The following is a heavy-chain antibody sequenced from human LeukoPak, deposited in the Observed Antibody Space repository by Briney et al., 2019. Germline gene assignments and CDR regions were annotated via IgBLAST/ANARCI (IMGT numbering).Heavy chain of an antibody. V-gene: IGHV1-3*03. J-gene: IGHJ5*02. CDR2: INAGNGNT. CDR3: ARDVRHRYCSSSSCYWGWLDP. D-gene: IGHD2-2*01. CDR1: GYTFTSYA. Sequence: GASVKVSCKASGYTFTSYAMHWVRQAPGQRLEWMGWINAGNGNTKYSQEFQDRVTITADESTSTAYMELSSLRSEDTAVYYCARDVRHRYCSSSSCYWGWLDPWGQGTLVTASS.